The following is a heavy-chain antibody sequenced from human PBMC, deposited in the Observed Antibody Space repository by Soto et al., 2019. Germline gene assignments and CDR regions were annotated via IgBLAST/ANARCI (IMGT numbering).Heavy chain of an antibody. V-gene: IGHV4-31*03. D-gene: IGHD1-26*01. Sequence: SETLSLTCTVSGGSISSGGYYWSWIRQHPGKGLEWIGYIYYSGSTYYNPSLKSRVTISVDTSKNQFSLKLSSVTAADTAVYYCAKEGGSYGYYFDYWGQGTLVTVSS. J-gene: IGHJ4*02. CDR1: GGSISSGGYY. CDR2: IYYSGST. CDR3: AKEGGSYGYYFDY.